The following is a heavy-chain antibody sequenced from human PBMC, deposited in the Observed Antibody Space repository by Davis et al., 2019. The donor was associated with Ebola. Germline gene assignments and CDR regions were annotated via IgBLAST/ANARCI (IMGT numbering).Heavy chain of an antibody. V-gene: IGHV4-39*01. Sequence: SETLSLTCTVSGGSISSSSYYWGWIRQPPGKGLEWIGYIYYSGSTYYNPSLKSRVTISVDTSKNQFSLKLRSVTAADTAVYYCARQGWSGYSLRHWLDPWGQGTQVTVSS. CDR2: IYYSGST. CDR3: ARQGWSGYSLRHWLDP. D-gene: IGHD3-3*01. CDR1: GGSISSSSYY. J-gene: IGHJ5*02.